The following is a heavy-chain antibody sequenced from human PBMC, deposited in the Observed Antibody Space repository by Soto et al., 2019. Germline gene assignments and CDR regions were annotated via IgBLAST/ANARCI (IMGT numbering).Heavy chain of an antibody. CDR3: ARSPMTTVTINYYYYYMDV. CDR1: GGSISSSSYY. J-gene: IGHJ6*03. CDR2: IYYSGST. D-gene: IGHD4-17*01. Sequence: SETLSLTYTVSGGSISSSSYYWGWIRQPPGKGLEWIGSIYYSGSTYYSPSLKSRVTISVDTSKNQFSLKLSSVTAADTAVYYCARSPMTTVTINYYYYYMDVWGKGTTVTVSS. V-gene: IGHV4-39*01.